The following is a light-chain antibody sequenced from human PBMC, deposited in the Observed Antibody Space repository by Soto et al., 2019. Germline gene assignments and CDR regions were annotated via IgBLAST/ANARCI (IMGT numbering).Light chain of an antibody. V-gene: IGKV1-39*01. CDR2: PAS. J-gene: IGKJ2*01. Sequence: DIQMTQSPSSLSAYVGDRVPSTCRASQSISSYLKWYQQKPGKAPKLLIYPASSLQSGVPSRFSGSGSGTDFTLTISSLQPEDFETYYCQQSYSTPQTFGQGTKLEIK. CDR3: QQSYSTPQT. CDR1: QSISSY.